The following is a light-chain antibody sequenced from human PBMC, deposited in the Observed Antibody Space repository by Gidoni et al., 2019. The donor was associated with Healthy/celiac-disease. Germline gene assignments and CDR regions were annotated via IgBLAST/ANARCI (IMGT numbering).Light chain of an antibody. CDR1: QSIRSY. V-gene: IGKV1-39*01. J-gene: IGKJ3*01. CDR2: AAA. CDR3: QQSYSTPFT. Sequence: DIQTTQSPSSLSASVGDRVTITCRASQSIRSYLNWYQQKPGKAPKLMIYAAASLQSGVPSRFSGSGSGTDFTLNISSLQPEDFAIYYCQQSYSTPFTCGPGTKVDIK.